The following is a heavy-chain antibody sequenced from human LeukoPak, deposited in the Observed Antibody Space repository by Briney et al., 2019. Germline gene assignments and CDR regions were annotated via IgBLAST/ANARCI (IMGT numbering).Heavy chain of an antibody. D-gene: IGHD3-22*01. CDR2: VYTSGST. Sequence: SETLSLTCTVSGGSISSDNYSWSWIRQPAGKGLEWIGRVYTSGSTNYNPSLKSRVTISVDTSKKQFSLKLSSVTAADTAVYYCAREKIAYYDGSGRGWFDPWGQGTLVTVSS. V-gene: IGHV4-61*02. J-gene: IGHJ5*02. CDR3: AREKIAYYDGSGRGWFDP. CDR1: GGSISSDNYS.